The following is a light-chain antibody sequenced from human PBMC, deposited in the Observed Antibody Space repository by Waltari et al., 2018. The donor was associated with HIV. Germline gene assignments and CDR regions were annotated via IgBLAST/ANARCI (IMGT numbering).Light chain of an antibody. CDR1: QSLLHNDGRTY. CDR2: EVS. CDR3: MQSMQLPLT. J-gene: IGKJ4*01. V-gene: IGKV2D-29*01. Sequence: DIVMTQTPLSLSVTPGQPASISCKASQSLLHNDGRTYLYWNLQKPGQPPKVLIYEVSNRFSGVPVRFTGSGSGTNFTLKVSRVEAEDVGLYYCMQSMQLPLTFGGGTKVEIK.